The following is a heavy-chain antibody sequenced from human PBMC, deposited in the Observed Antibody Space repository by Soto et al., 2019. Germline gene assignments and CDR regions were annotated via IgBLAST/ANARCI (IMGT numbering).Heavy chain of an antibody. CDR1: GFTFSSYA. CDR3: AKESYYDSSGTPGY. Sequence: GGSLRLSCAASGFTFSSYAMSWVRQAPGKGLEWVSAISGSGGSTYYADSVKGRFTISRDNSKNTLYLQMSSLRAEDTAVYYCAKESYYDSSGTPGYWGQGTLVTVSS. D-gene: IGHD3-22*01. V-gene: IGHV3-23*01. CDR2: ISGSGGST. J-gene: IGHJ4*02.